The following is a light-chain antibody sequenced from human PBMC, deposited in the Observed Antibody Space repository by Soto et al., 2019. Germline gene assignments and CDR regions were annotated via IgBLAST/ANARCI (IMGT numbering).Light chain of an antibody. CDR2: EVT. J-gene: IGLJ2*01. CDR3: SSYAGSNNPV. V-gene: IGLV2-8*01. CDR1: SSDVGGYNY. Sequence: QSALTQPPSASGSPGQSVTISCTGTSSDVGGYNYVSWYQQHPGKAPKLMIYEVTKRPSGVPYRFSGSKSGNTASLTVSGLQAEDEADYYCSSYAGSNNPVFGGGTKLTVL.